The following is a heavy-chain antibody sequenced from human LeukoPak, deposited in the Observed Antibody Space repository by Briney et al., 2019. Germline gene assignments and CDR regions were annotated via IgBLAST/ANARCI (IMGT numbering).Heavy chain of an antibody. J-gene: IGHJ4*02. Sequence: AGGSLRLSCAASGFSVTSNYMSWVRQAPGKGLEWVSVTYSGGTTYYADSVKGRFTISRDTSKNTVYLQMNSPSAEDTAVYYCARDYRYYADWGQGTLVTVSS. CDR2: TYSGGTT. D-gene: IGHD3-16*02. CDR1: GFSVTSNY. V-gene: IGHV3-53*01. CDR3: ARDYRYYAD.